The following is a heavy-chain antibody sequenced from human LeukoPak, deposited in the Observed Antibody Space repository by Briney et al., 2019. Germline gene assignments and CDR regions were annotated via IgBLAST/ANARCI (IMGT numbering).Heavy chain of an antibody. J-gene: IGHJ3*02. CDR2: IIPIFGTA. D-gene: IGHD3-3*01. CDR1: GGTFSSYA. CDR3: ARARYYGDAFDI. Sequence: ASVKVSCKASGGTFSSYAISWVRQAPGQGLEWMGGIIPIFGTANYAQKFQGRVTITADESTSTAYMGLSSLRSEDTAVYYCARARYYGDAFDIWGQGTMVTVSS. V-gene: IGHV1-69*13.